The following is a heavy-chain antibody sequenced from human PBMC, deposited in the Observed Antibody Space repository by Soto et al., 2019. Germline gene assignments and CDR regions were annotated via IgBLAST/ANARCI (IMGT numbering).Heavy chain of an antibody. D-gene: IGHD1-26*01. V-gene: IGHV3-48*03. CDR3: AKEATKIDNFDY. CDR1: GFTFSNYE. J-gene: IGHJ4*02. Sequence: GGSLRLSCAASGFTFSNYEMNWVRQAPGKGLEWVSYISSSGSMMYYADSVKGRFTISRDNAKNSLYLQMNSLRAEDTAVYYCAKEATKIDNFDYWGQGTLVTVSS. CDR2: ISSSGSMM.